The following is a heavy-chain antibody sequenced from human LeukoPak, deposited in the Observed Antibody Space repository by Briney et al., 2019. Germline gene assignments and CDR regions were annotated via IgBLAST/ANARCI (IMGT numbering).Heavy chain of an antibody. V-gene: IGHV3-11*01. D-gene: IGHD6-19*01. J-gene: IGHJ5*02. Sequence: PGGSLRLSCAASGFTFSDYYMSWIRQAPGKGLEWVSYISSSGSTIYYADSVKGRFTISRDNAKNSLYLQMNSLRAEDTAVYYCARDIKGIAVEATVGWFDPWGQGTLVTVSS. CDR1: GFTFSDYY. CDR3: ARDIKGIAVEATVGWFDP. CDR2: ISSSGSTI.